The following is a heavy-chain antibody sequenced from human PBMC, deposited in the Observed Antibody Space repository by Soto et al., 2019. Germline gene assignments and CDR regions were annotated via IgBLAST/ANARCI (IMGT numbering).Heavy chain of an antibody. Sequence: QVRLVEYGGGLVRPGGSLRLSCAASGFTFSDYYMTWIRRAPGMGLEWLSHVTDGGSSAYYTDSVKGRFTISRDNARNSLFLQMNTLKAAGSGVYYCTAARGGYGYFDYWGPGILVTVSS. CDR3: TAARGGYGYFDY. CDR2: VTDGGSSA. D-gene: IGHD1-26*01. J-gene: IGHJ4*02. V-gene: IGHV3-11*01. CDR1: GFTFSDYY.